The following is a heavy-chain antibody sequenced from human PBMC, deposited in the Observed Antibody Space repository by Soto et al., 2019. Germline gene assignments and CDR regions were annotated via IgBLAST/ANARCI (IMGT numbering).Heavy chain of an antibody. V-gene: IGHV4-59*01. J-gene: IGHJ3*02. Sequence: QVQLQESGPGLVKPSETLSLTCTVSGGSISSYYWSWIRQPPGKGLEWIGYIYYSGSTNYNPSLKSRVTRPVDTSKSQFSLKLSSVTAADTAVYYCARNYGRGAFEIWGQGTMVTVSS. D-gene: IGHD4-17*01. CDR2: IYYSGST. CDR3: ARNYGRGAFEI. CDR1: GGSISSYY.